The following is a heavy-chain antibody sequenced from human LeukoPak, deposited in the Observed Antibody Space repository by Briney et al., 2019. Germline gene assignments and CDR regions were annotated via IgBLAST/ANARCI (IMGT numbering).Heavy chain of an antibody. CDR2: IYASGSS. J-gene: IGHJ4*02. D-gene: IGHD1-1*01. V-gene: IGHV4-4*07. CDR1: GGSISHYY. Sequence: SETLSLTCIVSGGSISHYYWSWARQPAGKGLEWVGRIYASGSSDYNPSLESRVTMSIDTSKNQFSLRLSSVTAADTAMYYCARGTTKHYDSWGQGTLVTVSS. CDR3: ARGTTKHYDS.